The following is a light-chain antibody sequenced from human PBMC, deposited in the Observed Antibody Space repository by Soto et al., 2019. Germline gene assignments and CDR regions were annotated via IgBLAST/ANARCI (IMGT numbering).Light chain of an antibody. V-gene: IGLV1-44*01. Sequence: QSALTQPPSLSGTPGQRVTISCSGSNSNIGRYSVNWYQHFPGTAPKILIYSDDERPSGVPDRFSGSKSGTSASLAISGLQSEDEAEYYCAAWDDNLNGPLFGGGTKVTVI. CDR3: AAWDDNLNGPL. J-gene: IGLJ3*02. CDR2: SDD. CDR1: NSNIGRYS.